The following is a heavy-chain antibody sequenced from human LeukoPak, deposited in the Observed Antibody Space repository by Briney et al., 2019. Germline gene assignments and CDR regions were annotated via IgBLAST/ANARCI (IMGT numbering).Heavy chain of an antibody. J-gene: IGHJ4*02. Sequence: GASVNVSCKASGYTFTTYYIHWVRQAPGQGLEWMGIIDPGNGQTNYAHKFRGRITMTRETSANTVSMDLGSLGSDDTAVYYCARGAETSGYRQYYFDLWGQGTLVTVSS. D-gene: IGHD3-22*01. CDR2: IDPGNGQT. V-gene: IGHV1-46*01. CDR3: ARGAETSGYRQYYFDL. CDR1: GYTFTTYY.